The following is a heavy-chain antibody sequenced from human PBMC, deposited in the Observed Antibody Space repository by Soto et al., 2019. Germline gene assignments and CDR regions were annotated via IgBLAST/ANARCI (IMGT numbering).Heavy chain of an antibody. CDR2: ISPYNGKT. Sequence: QVQLVQSGGEVKKPGASVKVSCKASGYSFGIFGMNWVRQSPGLGLEWMGWISPYNGKTEIAEKFQGRVSMAMDTSTSTAYMEVRSLRSEDTAVYFCARDPHEYWSSYFFYPWGQGTLVTVSS. CDR1: GYSFGIFG. V-gene: IGHV1-18*04. D-gene: IGHD3-3*01. J-gene: IGHJ5*02. CDR3: ARDPHEYWSSYFFYP.